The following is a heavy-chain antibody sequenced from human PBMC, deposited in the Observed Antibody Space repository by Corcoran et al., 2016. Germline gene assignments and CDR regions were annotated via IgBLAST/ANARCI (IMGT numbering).Heavy chain of an antibody. Sequence: QVQLQESGPGLVKPSDTLSLTCAVSSYSISNDNWWGWIRQFPGKGLEWMGYIYYSGNTYSNPSLKSRVNMSVDTSKNQFYLKLRSVTAVDKAVYYCARKYDSGWYDYWGQGILVTVSS. CDR3: ARKYDSGWYDY. V-gene: IGHV4-28*01. D-gene: IGHD6-19*01. J-gene: IGHJ4*02. CDR2: IYYSGNT. CDR1: SYSISNDNW.